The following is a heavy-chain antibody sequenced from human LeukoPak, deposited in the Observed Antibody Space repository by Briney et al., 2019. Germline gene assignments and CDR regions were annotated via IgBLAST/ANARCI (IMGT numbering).Heavy chain of an antibody. D-gene: IGHD3-22*01. V-gene: IGHV1-69*04. CDR2: TIPILGIA. J-gene: IGHJ4*02. CDR3: ARQGYYDSSGYPSADFDY. CDR1: GGTFSSYA. Sequence: ASVKVSCKASGGTFSSYAISWVRQAPGQGLEWMGRTIPILGIANYAQKFQGRVTITADKSTSTAYMELSSLRSEDTAVYYCARQGYYDSSGYPSADFDYWGQGTLVTVSS.